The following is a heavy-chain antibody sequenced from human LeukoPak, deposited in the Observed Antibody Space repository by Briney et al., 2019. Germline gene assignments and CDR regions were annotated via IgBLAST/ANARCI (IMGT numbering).Heavy chain of an antibody. CDR3: AREDGLITIFGVITSFEY. CDR2: ISPYNDNT. D-gene: IGHD3-3*01. V-gene: IGHV1-18*01. Sequence: ASVKVSCKASGYNFTTYGIAWVRQAPGQELEWMGWISPYNDNTNYAQNLHGRVTMTTDTSTSTAYMELRSLRFDDTAMYYCAREDGLITIFGVITSFEYWGQGTLVTVSS. CDR1: GYNFTTYG. J-gene: IGHJ4*02.